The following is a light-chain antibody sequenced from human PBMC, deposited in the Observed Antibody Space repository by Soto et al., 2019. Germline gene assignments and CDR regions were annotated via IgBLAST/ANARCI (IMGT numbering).Light chain of an antibody. Sequence: ETVLTQSPGTLSFSPGQRATLSCRASQSVSSNYLAWHQQKPGQAPRLLIFGASSRATGIPDRFSGSGSGTDFTLTISSLQPEDFATYYCQQSYSTPLTFGGGTRVDIK. J-gene: IGKJ4*01. CDR3: QQSYSTPLT. CDR1: QSVSSNY. V-gene: IGKV3-20*01. CDR2: GAS.